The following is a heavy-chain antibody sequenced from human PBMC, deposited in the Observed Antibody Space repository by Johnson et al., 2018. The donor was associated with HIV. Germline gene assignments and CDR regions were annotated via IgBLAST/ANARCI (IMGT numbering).Heavy chain of an antibody. J-gene: IGHJ3*02. D-gene: IGHD2-2*01. CDR2: ISYDGSIK. CDR3: ARDRCSSTICIDAFDI. Sequence: QVQLVESGGGVVQPGRSLRLSCAASGFTFSSYAMHWVRQAPGKGLEWVAVISYDGSIKYYADSVKGRFTISRDNSKNTLYLQMNSRRAEDTAVDYCARDRCSSTICIDAFDIWGQGTMVTVSS. V-gene: IGHV3-30*04. CDR1: GFTFSSYA.